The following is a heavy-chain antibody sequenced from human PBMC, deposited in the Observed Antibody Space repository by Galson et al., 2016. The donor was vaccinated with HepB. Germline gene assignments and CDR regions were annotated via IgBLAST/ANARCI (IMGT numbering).Heavy chain of an antibody. D-gene: IGHD6-13*01. J-gene: IGHJ4*02. CDR3: ASDRRYSSWSF. CDR1: GFTFSSFW. CDR2: INQDGSDK. V-gene: IGHV3-7*03. Sequence: SLRLSCAASGFTFSSFWMSWVRQTPGKGLEWVATINQDGSDKYYVDSVKGRFTISRDNAKNSLYLQMNSLRAGDTAVYYCASDRRYSSWSFWGQGTQVTVSS.